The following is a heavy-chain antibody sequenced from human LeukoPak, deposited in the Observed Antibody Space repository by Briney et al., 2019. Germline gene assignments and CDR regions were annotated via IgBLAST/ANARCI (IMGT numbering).Heavy chain of an antibody. J-gene: IGHJ4*02. V-gene: IGHV3-49*04. CDR3: TRGPLYGDYRFDY. CDR1: GFTFGDYA. CDR2: IRSKAYGGTT. D-gene: IGHD4-17*01. Sequence: GGSLRLSCTASGFTFGDYAMSWVRQAPGKGLEWVGFIRSKAYGGTTEYAASVKGRLTISRDDSKSIAYLQMNSLKTEDTAVYYCTRGPLYGDYRFDYWGQGTLVTVSS.